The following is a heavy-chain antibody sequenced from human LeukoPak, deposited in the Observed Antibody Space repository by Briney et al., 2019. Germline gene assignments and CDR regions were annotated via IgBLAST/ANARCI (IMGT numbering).Heavy chain of an antibody. CDR3: ASSRSSSGWSLIDY. D-gene: IGHD6-19*01. CDR1: VCSINSYY. Sequence: SETLSLTCTVSVCSINSYYWSWIRQPPGKGLEWVGYIYYSGSTNYKPSLKGRVTISVDTSKNQFSLKVSSVTAADTAVYYCASSRSSSGWSLIDYWGQGALVTVSS. J-gene: IGHJ4*02. CDR2: IYYSGST. V-gene: IGHV4-59*01.